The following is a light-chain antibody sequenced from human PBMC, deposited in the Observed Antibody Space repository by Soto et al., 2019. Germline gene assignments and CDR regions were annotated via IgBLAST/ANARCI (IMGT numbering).Light chain of an antibody. CDR3: QQHNAWPWT. J-gene: IGKJ1*01. Sequence: EIVMTQSPATLSVSPGERATLSCRASQSVSSNLAWYQQTPGQAPRLLIYAASTRATGIPARFSGSGSGTEFTLTINSLQSEDSAVYYCQQHNAWPWTFGQGTKVEIK. CDR1: QSVSSN. CDR2: AAS. V-gene: IGKV3-15*01.